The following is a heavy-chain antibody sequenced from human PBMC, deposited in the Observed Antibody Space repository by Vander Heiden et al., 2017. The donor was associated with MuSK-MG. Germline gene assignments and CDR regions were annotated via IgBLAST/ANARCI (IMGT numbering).Heavy chain of an antibody. CDR3: ARYSMRGEDFDW. CDR1: KFPFSSYY. Sequence: EVQLVESGGGLVQPGGSLRLSCAASKFPFSSYYMAWVRQAPGKGLEWVANIKEDGSETFFGDSLRGRFTISRDNAKNSLDLQIPSLRVEDTAVYYGARYSMRGEDFDWWGLGSLGTMSS. V-gene: IGHV3-7*01. J-gene: IGHJ4*02. CDR2: IKEDGSET. D-gene: IGHD3-10*01.